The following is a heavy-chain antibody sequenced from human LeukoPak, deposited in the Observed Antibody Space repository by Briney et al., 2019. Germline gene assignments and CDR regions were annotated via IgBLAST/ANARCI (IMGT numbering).Heavy chain of an antibody. Sequence: PGGSLRLSCAASGFTFSSYVMHWVRQAPGKGLEWVAFIRSDGSNKDYADSVKGRFTISRDNSNNTLHLQMNSLRGEDTAVYYCAKDLRSGSYPNWFDPWGQGTLVTVSS. D-gene: IGHD1-26*01. CDR2: IRSDGSNK. J-gene: IGHJ5*02. CDR1: GFTFSSYV. CDR3: AKDLRSGSYPNWFDP. V-gene: IGHV3-30*02.